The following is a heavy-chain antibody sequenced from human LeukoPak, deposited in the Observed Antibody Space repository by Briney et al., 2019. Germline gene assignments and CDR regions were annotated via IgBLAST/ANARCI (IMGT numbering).Heavy chain of an antibody. V-gene: IGHV4-39*01. Sequence: PSQTLSLTCTVSGGSISSSSYYWGWIRQPPGKGLEWIGSIYYSGSTYYNPSLKSRVTISVDTSKNQFSLKLSSVTAADAAVYYCARQGIAAAGAHDYWGQGTLVTVSS. J-gene: IGHJ4*02. CDR2: IYYSGST. CDR3: ARQGIAAAGAHDY. D-gene: IGHD6-13*01. CDR1: GGSISSSSYY.